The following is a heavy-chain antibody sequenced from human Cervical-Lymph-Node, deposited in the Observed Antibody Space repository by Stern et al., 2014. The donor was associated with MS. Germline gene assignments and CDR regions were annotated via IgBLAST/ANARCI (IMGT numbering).Heavy chain of an antibody. J-gene: IGHJ4*02. CDR3: ARDYEDTSMLFDH. D-gene: IGHD2-8*01. Sequence: VQLVESGGAVVQPGRYLRLSCAASGFTFSSYGMHWVRQAPRQGLEWVTVISYDGNHKYYAASVKGRFTISRDNSKNTLHLQMNSVTPDDTAIYYCARDYEDTSMLFDHWGQGTLVTVSS. CDR2: ISYDGNHK. CDR1: GFTFSSYG. V-gene: IGHV3-30*03.